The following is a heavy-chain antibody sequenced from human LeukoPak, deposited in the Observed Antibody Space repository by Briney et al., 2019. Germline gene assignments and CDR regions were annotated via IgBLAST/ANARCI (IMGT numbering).Heavy chain of an antibody. D-gene: IGHD5-18*01. J-gene: IGHJ4*02. CDR1: GGSFSGYY. CDR3: ARAASKPKGYSYGY. V-gene: IGHV4-34*01. CDR2: INHSGST. Sequence: SETLSLTCAVYGGSFSGYYWSWVRQPPGKGLEWIGEINHSGSTNYNPSLKSRVTISVDTSKNQFSLKLSSVTAADTAVYYCARAASKPKGYSYGYWGQGTLVTVSS.